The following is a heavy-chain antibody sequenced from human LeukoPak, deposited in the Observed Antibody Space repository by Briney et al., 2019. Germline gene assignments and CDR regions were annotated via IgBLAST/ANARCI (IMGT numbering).Heavy chain of an antibody. V-gene: IGHV3-74*01. CDR1: GFTFSSYA. J-gene: IGHJ4*02. CDR2: IKGDGIST. Sequence: GGSLRLPCAASGFTFSSYAMHWVRQAPGKGLEWVSRIKGDGISTNYADSVKGRFTISRDIAKNTLYLQMNSLRAEDTGVYYCAKDHYWSIDYWGRGTLVTVSS. D-gene: IGHD3-3*01. CDR3: AKDHYWSIDY.